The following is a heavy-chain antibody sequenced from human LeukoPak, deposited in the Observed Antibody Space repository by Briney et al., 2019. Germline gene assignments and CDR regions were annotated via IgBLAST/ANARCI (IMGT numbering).Heavy chain of an antibody. V-gene: IGHV1-18*01. D-gene: IGHD2-15*01. CDR1: VYTFTIYG. J-gene: IGHJ3*02. CDR2: ISAYNGNT. Sequence: ASVKVSCKPSVYTFTIYGISWVRQAPGQGLEWMGWISAYNGNTNYAQKLQGRVTMTTDTSTSTAYMELKSLRSDDTAVYYCASSRLGYCSGGSCYNAFDIWGQGTMVTVSS. CDR3: ASSRLGYCSGGSCYNAFDI.